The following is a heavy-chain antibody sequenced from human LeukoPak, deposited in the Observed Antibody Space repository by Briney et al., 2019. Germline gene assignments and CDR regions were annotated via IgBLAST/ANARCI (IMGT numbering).Heavy chain of an antibody. V-gene: IGHV3-11*01. CDR3: AKDRGGTAYYFDR. J-gene: IGHJ4*02. CDR1: GFSFSDYY. Sequence: GGSLRLSCAASGFSFSDYYMSWIRQAPGKGLEWISYISSSGSTIYYTDSVKGRFTISRDNAKNSLYLQMNSLRAEDTAVYYCAKDRGGTAYYFDRWGQGTLVTVSS. CDR2: ISSSGSTI. D-gene: IGHD6-13*01.